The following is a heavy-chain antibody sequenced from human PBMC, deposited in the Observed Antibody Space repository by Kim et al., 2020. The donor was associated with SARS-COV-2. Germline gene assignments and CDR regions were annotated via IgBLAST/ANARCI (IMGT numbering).Heavy chain of an antibody. D-gene: IGHD6-13*01. J-gene: IGHJ4*02. Sequence: ASVKVSCKASGYTFTSYDINWVRQATGQGLEWMGWMNPNSGNTGYAQKFQGRVTMTRNTSISTAYMELSSLRSEDTAVYYCARRVSKLVLLCLDYWGQGTLVTVSS. V-gene: IGHV1-8*01. CDR2: MNPNSGNT. CDR3: ARRVSKLVLLCLDY. CDR1: GYTFTSYD.